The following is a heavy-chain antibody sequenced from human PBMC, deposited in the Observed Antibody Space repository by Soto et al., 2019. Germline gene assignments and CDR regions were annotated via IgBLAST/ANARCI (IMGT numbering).Heavy chain of an antibody. D-gene: IGHD3-22*01. CDR1: GYSFTSYW. V-gene: IGHV5-51*01. Sequence: GESLKISCKGSGYSFTSYWIGWVRQMPGKGLEWMGIIYPGDSDTRYSPSFQGQVTISADKSISTAYLQWSSLKASDTAMYYCARQYYYDSSGYYGGAFDIWGQGTMVTVSS. CDR2: IYPGDSDT. J-gene: IGHJ3*02. CDR3: ARQYYYDSSGYYGGAFDI.